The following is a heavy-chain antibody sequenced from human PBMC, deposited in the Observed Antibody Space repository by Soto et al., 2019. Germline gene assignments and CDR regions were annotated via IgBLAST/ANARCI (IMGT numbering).Heavy chain of an antibody. D-gene: IGHD3-10*01. V-gene: IGHV3-53*01. CDR1: GFTVSNNY. CDR2: IYSGGYT. J-gene: IGHJ4*02. Sequence: EVQLVESGGGLIQPGGSLRLSCAVSGFTVSNNYMSWVRQAPGKGLEGVSVIYSGGYTAYGDSVKGRFTISRDNSKNPLYPQRNSLGAGVPPVFHWATHPGGGGYWGQGTLVTVSS. CDR3: ATHPGGGGY.